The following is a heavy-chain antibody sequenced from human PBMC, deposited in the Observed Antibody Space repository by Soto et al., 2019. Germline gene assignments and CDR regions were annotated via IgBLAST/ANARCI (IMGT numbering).Heavy chain of an antibody. CDR1: GYTFTTYG. J-gene: IGHJ6*02. D-gene: IGHD3-3*01. CDR3: ARRYYDFWSGYLPQTNYGMDV. V-gene: IGHV1-8*02. CDR2: MNPNSGDT. Sequence: ASVKVSCKASGYTFTTYGINWVRQATGQGLEWMGWMNPNSGDTGYAQKFQGRVTMTRNTSIGTAYMELSSLRSEDTAVYYCARRYYDFWSGYLPQTNYGMDVWDQGTTVTVSS.